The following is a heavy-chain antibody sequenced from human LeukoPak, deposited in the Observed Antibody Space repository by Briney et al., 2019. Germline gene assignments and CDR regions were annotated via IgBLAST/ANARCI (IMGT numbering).Heavy chain of an antibody. CDR1: GASPSSGSYY. J-gene: IGHJ4*02. Sequence: PPQSLSLTYTVSGASPSSGSYYWSWILHPPGKGREWSGYIDCSGSTNYNHSLKNRVTISVDTYKNQYSLKLSYVTAADTAVYYCARARGYCRGGSCYFDYGGQETLVTVSS. CDR3: ARARGYCRGGSCYFDY. V-gene: IGHV4-61*01. CDR2: IDCSGST. D-gene: IGHD2-15*01.